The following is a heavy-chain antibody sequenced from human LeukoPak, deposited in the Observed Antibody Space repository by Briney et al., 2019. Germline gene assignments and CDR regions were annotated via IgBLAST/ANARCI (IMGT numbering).Heavy chain of an antibody. D-gene: IGHD3-10*01. V-gene: IGHV4-59*01. CDR2: IYYSGST. Sequence: KPSETLSLTCTVSGGSISSYYWNWIRQSPGKGLEWIGYIYYSGSTSYNPSLKSRVTISVDTFRNQFSLKLTSVTAADTAIYYCAKSDYYGASDYWGQGTLVTVSS. CDR1: GGSISSYY. J-gene: IGHJ4*02. CDR3: AKSDYYGASDY.